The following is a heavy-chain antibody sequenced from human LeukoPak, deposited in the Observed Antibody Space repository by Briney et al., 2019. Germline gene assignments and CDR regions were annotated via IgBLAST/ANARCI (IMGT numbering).Heavy chain of an antibody. CDR2: INHSGST. CDR1: GGSFSGYY. Sequence: SETLSLTCAVYGGSFSGYYWSWIRQPPGKGLEWIGEINHSGSTNYNPSLKSRVTISVDTSKNQFSLKLSSVTAADTAVYYCARASDGGLDYWGQGTLVTVSS. V-gene: IGHV4-34*01. CDR3: ARASDGGLDY. J-gene: IGHJ4*02. D-gene: IGHD5-24*01.